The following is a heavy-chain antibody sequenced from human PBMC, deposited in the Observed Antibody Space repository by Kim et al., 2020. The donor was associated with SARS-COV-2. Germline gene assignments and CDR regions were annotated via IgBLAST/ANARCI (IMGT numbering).Heavy chain of an antibody. V-gene: IGHV4-39*01. CDR2: IFSGGST. Sequence: SETLSLTCTVSGGSISSGTYYWGWIRQPQGKGLEWIGNIFSGGSTYYNPSHENRGTLAVDTSHNQFSLKLSSVPADDTDGYYCASQTGYSGRFLHYWRQGTLVTVSS. D-gene: IGHD1-26*01. CDR3: ASQTGYSGRFLHY. J-gene: IGHJ4*02. CDR1: GGSISSGTYY.